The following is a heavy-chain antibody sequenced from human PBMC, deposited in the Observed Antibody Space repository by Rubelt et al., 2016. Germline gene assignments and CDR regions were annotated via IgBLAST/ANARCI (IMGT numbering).Heavy chain of an antibody. CDR3: ARGPTSGTRFADLDLDY. V-gene: IGHV3-23*01. CDR2: MSGSGDEI. CDR1: GFIFSSYA. Sequence: GGSLRLSCAASGFIFSSYAMSWVRHGPGKGLEWVAAMSGSGDEIYHADSVTGRFTISRDNSKNTLYLQVNSLKPEDTAVYYCARGPTSGTRFADLDLDYWGQGTLVTVSS. J-gene: IGHJ4*02. D-gene: IGHD3-10*01.